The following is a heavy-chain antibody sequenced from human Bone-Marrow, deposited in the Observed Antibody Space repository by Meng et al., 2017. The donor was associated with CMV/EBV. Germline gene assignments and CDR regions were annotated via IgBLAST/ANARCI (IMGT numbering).Heavy chain of an antibody. J-gene: IGHJ6*02. CDR3: ARESIVVPAIVYYYYGMDV. V-gene: IGHV1-8*01. Sequence: ASAMVFCKASGYTFTSYDINWVRQATGQGLEWMGWMNPNSGNTGYAQKFQGRVTIIRNTSISTAYMELSSLISEDTAAYYCARESIVVPAIVYYYYGMDVWGQGTTVTVSS. CDR1: GYTFTSYD. D-gene: IGHD2-2*01. CDR2: MNPNSGNT.